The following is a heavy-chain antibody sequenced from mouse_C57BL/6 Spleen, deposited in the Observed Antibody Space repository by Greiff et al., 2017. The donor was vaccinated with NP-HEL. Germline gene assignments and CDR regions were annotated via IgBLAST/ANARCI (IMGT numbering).Heavy chain of an antibody. CDR1: GFTLSDYG. CDR3: ARMMVTTGAY. V-gene: IGHV5-17*01. Sequence: EVQGVVSGGGLVKPGGSLRLSCAASGFTLSDYGMHLVRLAPEKGLELVAYISSGCSTVYYADTAKGRFTISRDNAKNNLFLQMTNLRSEDTAMYYCARMMVTTGAYWGQGTLVTVSA. J-gene: IGHJ3*01. D-gene: IGHD2-2*01. CDR2: ISSGCSTV.